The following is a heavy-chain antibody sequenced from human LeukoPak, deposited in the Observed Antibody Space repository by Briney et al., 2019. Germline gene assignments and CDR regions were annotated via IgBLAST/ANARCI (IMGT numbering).Heavy chain of an antibody. Sequence: PGGSLGLSCAASGFPFSGYAMSWVRQLPGKGLEWVSTIFSGGSVSYYADSVQGRFTVSRDNSKNTLYLQMIGLRAEDTATYYCAKGGGRPLDDAYDIWGQGTVVTVSS. CDR2: IFSGGSVS. CDR3: AKGGGRPLDDAYDI. D-gene: IGHD1-1*01. V-gene: IGHV3-23*05. CDR1: GFPFSGYA. J-gene: IGHJ3*02.